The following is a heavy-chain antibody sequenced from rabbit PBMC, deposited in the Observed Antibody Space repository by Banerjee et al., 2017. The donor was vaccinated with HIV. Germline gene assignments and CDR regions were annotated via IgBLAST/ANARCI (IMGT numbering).Heavy chain of an antibody. CDR1: GFSFSNKYV. Sequence: QSLEESGGDLVKPEGSLTLTCTASGFSFSNKYVMCWVRQAPGKGLEWIACINTSSGNTVYASWAKGRFTISKTSSTTVTLQMTSLTAADTATYFCARGTYGYAGYAYAFNLWGQGTLVTVS. D-gene: IGHD6-1*01. J-gene: IGHJ4*01. CDR2: INTSSGNT. V-gene: IGHV1S40*01. CDR3: ARGTYGYAGYAYAFNL.